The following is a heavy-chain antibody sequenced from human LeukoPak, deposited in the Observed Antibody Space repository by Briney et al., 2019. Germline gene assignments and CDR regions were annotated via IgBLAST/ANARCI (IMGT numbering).Heavy chain of an antibody. V-gene: IGHV1-8*02. Sequence: ASVKVSCKASGGTFSSYAINWVRQATGQGLEWMGWMNPNSGNTGYAQKFQGRVTMTRNTSISTAYMELSSLRSEDTAVYYCARGLRYYYDSSGYYYTNWFDPWGQGTLVTVSS. CDR1: GGTFSSYA. D-gene: IGHD3-22*01. CDR2: MNPNSGNT. J-gene: IGHJ5*02. CDR3: ARGLRYYYDSSGYYYTNWFDP.